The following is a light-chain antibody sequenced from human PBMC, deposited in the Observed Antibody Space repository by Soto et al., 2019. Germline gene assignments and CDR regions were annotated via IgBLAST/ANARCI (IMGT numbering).Light chain of an antibody. J-gene: IGKJ2*01. CDR1: QSIANC. Sequence: DIQMTQSPSTLSASVGDRVTITCRASQSIANCLAWYQQKPGKAPKLLIFDASTLPSGFPSRFSGSGSGTEFTLTISSLQPEDFATYYCQQHNPYSPYTFGQGTKLEIK. CDR3: QQHNPYSPYT. CDR2: DAS. V-gene: IGKV1-5*03.